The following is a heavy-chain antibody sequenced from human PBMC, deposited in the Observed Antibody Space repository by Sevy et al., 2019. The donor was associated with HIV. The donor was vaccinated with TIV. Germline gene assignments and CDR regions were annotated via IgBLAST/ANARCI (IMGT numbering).Heavy chain of an antibody. CDR3: AKDTAGEGRTGDYYVDY. J-gene: IGHJ4*01. CDR1: GFTFDDYA. CDR2: ISWDGGST. Sequence: GGSLRLSCAASGFTFDDYAMHRVRQAPGKGLEWVSLISWDGGSTYYADSVKGRFTISRDNSKNSLYLQMNSLRAEDTALFYCAKDTAGEGRTGDYYVDYCGHGTLGTVSS. D-gene: IGHD3-10*01. V-gene: IGHV3-43D*03.